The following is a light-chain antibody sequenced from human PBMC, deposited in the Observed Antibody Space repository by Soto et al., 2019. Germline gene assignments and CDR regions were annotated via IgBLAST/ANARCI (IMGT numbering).Light chain of an antibody. V-gene: IGKV1-5*01. CDR3: LQDYSFPLT. J-gene: IGKJ4*01. CDR2: DAS. CDR1: QSISSW. Sequence: DIQMTQSPSTLSASVGDRVTITCQASQSISSWLAWYQQKPGKAPKLLIYDASSLESGVPSRFSGSGSGTEITLTISSLQPEDSATYYCLQDYSFPLTFGGGTKVDNK.